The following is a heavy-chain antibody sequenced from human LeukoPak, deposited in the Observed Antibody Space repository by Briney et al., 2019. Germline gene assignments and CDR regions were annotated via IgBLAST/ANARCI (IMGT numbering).Heavy chain of an antibody. J-gene: IGHJ6*03. V-gene: IGHV5-51*01. D-gene: IGHD5-12*01. CDR3: ARPLYSGYISHYYYYMDL. Sequence: GAPLKISCQVFGSPFINYWIAWVRQMPGKGLEWMGIIYPGVSDTRYSPSFQGQVTISVDKSISTAYLEWSSLKASDSAMYYCARPLYSGYISHYYYYMDLWGKGTSVTVSS. CDR1: GSPFINYW. CDR2: IYPGVSDT.